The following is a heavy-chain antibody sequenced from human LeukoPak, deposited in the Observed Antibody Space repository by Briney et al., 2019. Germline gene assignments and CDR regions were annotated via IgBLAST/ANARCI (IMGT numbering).Heavy chain of an antibody. CDR2: IYYSGST. Sequence: PSETLSLTCTVSGGSVSSGSYYWSWIRQPPGKGLEWIGYIYYSGSTNYNPSLKSRVTISVDTSKNQFSLKLSSVTAADTAVYYCVRRQAVAGEVDYWGQGTLVTVSS. J-gene: IGHJ4*02. CDR1: GGSVSSGSYY. V-gene: IGHV4-61*01. D-gene: IGHD6-19*01. CDR3: VRRQAVAGEVDY.